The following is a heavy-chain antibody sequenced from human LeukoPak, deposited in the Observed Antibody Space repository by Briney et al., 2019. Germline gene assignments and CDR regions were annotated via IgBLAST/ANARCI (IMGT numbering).Heavy chain of an antibody. V-gene: IGHV4-31*11. J-gene: IGHJ5*02. CDR1: GGSFSGYY. Sequence: SETLSLTCAVYGGSFSGYYWSWIRQHPGKGLEWIGYIYYSGSTYYNPSLKSRVTISVDTSKNQFSLKLSSVTAADTAVYYCAGASYGSGSITFDPWGQGTLVTVSS. CDR3: AGASYGSGSITFDP. CDR2: IYYSGST. D-gene: IGHD3-10*01.